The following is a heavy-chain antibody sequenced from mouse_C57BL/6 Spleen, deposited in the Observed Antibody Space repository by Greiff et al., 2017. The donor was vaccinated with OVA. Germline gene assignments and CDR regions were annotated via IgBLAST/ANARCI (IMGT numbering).Heavy chain of an antibody. CDR2: IWSGGST. Sequence: VQLQQSGPGLVQPSQSLSITCTVSGFSLTSYGVHWVRQPPGKGLEWLGVIWSGGSTDYNAAFISRLSISKDNSKSQVFFKMNSLQADDTAIYYCAKNYYDGYPYYAMDYWGQGTSVTVSS. CDR1: GFSLTSYG. D-gene: IGHD2-3*01. CDR3: AKNYYDGYPYYAMDY. J-gene: IGHJ4*01. V-gene: IGHV2-4*01.